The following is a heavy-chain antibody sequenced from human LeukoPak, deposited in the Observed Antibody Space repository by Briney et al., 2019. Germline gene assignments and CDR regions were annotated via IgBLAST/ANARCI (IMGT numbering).Heavy chain of an antibody. CDR3: ARDIRSRYFDY. J-gene: IGHJ4*02. Sequence: GGSLRLSCAASGFAFSDYYMSWIRQAPGKGLEWVSYISSSGSTIYYADSVKGRFTISRDNAKNSLYLQMNSLSAEDTAVYYCARDIRSRYFDYWGQGTLVTVSS. V-gene: IGHV3-11*01. D-gene: IGHD6-13*01. CDR2: ISSSGSTI. CDR1: GFAFSDYY.